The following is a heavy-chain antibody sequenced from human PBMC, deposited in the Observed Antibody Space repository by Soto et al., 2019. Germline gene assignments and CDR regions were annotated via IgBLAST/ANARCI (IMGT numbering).Heavy chain of an antibody. V-gene: IGHV3-11*05. CDR3: ARVWVGATDWFDP. CDR2: ISSSSSYT. CDR1: GFTFSDYY. D-gene: IGHD1-26*01. Sequence: QVQLVESGGGLVKPGGSLRLSCAASGFTFSDYYMSWIRQAPGKGLEWVSYISSSSSYTNYTDSVKGRFTISGDNAKNSLYLQMNSLRAEDTAVYYCARVWVGATDWFDPWGQGTLVTVSS. J-gene: IGHJ5*02.